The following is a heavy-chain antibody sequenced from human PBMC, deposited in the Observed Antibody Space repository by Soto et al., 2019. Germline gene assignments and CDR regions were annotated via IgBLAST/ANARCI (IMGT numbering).Heavy chain of an antibody. J-gene: IGHJ5*02. Sequence: QVQLQESGPGLVKPSQTLSLTCTVSGGSISSGGYYWSWIRQHPGKGLEWIGYNYYSRSTHYNPSLNSRVTISLDTSKNQFSLKLSSVTAADTAVYYCARALTTVTWFDPWGQGTLVTVSS. CDR1: GGSISSGGYY. V-gene: IGHV4-31*03. D-gene: IGHD4-17*01. CDR2: NYYSRST. CDR3: ARALTTVTWFDP.